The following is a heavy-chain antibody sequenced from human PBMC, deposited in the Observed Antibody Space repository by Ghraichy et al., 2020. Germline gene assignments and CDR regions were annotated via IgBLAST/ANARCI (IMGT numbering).Heavy chain of an antibody. J-gene: IGHJ6*02. CDR2: TYYRSKWYN. D-gene: IGHD2-2*01. CDR3: ARDRFVVVPAAIALYGMDV. CDR1: GDSVSSNSAA. Sequence: SQTLSLTCAISGDSVSSNSAAWNWIRQSPSRGLEWLGRTYYRSKWYNDYAVSVKSRITINPDTSKNQFSLQLNSVTPEDTAVYYCARDRFVVVPAAIALYGMDVWGQGTTVTVSS. V-gene: IGHV6-1*01.